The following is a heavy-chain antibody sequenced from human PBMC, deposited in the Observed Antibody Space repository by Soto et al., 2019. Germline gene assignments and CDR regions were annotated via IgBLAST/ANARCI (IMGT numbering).Heavy chain of an antibody. Sequence: PSETLSLTCSVSGGPINGYYWSWTRQTPGKGLEWIGYIYYSGGTTNYNPSLRSRVTISLDKSNNQFSLKLSSVTAADTGGYCCTRHGRGWSYSDYWGQGDLATVSS. J-gene: IGHJ4*02. CDR3: TRHGRGWSYSDY. V-gene: IGHV4-59*01. D-gene: IGHD2-15*01. CDR1: GGPINGYY. CDR2: IYYSGGTT.